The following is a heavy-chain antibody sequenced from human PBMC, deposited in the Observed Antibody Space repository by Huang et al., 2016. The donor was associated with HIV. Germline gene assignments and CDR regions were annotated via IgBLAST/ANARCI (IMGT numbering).Heavy chain of an antibody. CDR3: ARDGRMVIDPFDI. CDR2: ISAYNGNT. CDR1: GYTFTNYG. D-gene: IGHD2-8*01. Sequence: QVQLMQSGVEVKKPGASVKVSCRASGYTFTNYGVSWVRQAPGQGIEWMGWISAYNGNTYYEQKFQGRVSMTTDTSTSTAYMELKSLTSDDTAVYYCARDGRMVIDPFDIWGQGTRVTVSS. J-gene: IGHJ3*02. V-gene: IGHV1-18*01.